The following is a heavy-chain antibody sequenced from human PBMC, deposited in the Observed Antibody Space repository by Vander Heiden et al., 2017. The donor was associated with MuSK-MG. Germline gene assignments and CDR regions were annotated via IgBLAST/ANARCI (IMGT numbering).Heavy chain of an antibody. D-gene: IGHD6-19*01. CDR3: AKSEEVAGAVDY. CDR2: ISGSSSTI. CDR1: GFTFSHYA. Sequence: EIQLVESGGGLVQPGGSLRLSCAASGFTFSHYAMNWVRQAPGKGLEWTSYISGSSSTIYYADSVKGRFAISRDNAENSVHLQMNSLRAEDTAVYYCAKSEEVAGAVDYWGQGTLVTVSS. V-gene: IGHV3-48*04. J-gene: IGHJ4*02.